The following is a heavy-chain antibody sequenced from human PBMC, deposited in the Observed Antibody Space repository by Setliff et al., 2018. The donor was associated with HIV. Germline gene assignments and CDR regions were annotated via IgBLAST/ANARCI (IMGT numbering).Heavy chain of an antibody. CDR3: ARGWMATLNGPIGY. V-gene: IGHV1-69*10. D-gene: IGHD5-12*01. J-gene: IGHJ4*02. Sequence: EASVKVSCKASGGTFISYAFTWVRQAPGQGLEWMGGFTPILGIPTYAQKFQGRVTITADTSTSTAYMELSSLRSEDTAVYYCARGWMATLNGPIGYWGQGTLVTVSS. CDR1: GGTFISYA. CDR2: FTPILGIP.